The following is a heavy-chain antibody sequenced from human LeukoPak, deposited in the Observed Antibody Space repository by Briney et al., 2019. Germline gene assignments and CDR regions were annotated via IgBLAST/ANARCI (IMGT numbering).Heavy chain of an antibody. D-gene: IGHD6-19*01. Sequence: SGGSLRPSCEALELPFGSFGLSWVGRAPGKGLGWVSAISGSGGSTYYADSVKGRFTISRDNSKNTLYLQMNSLRAEDTAVYYCAKPIAVAGDYYFDYWGQGTLVTVSS. J-gene: IGHJ4*02. CDR3: AKPIAVAGDYYFDY. V-gene: IGHV3-23*01. CDR2: ISGSGGST. CDR1: ELPFGSFG.